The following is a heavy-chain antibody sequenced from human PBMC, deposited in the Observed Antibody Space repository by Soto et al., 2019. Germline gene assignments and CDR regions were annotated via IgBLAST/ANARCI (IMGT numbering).Heavy chain of an antibody. V-gene: IGHV2-70*04. J-gene: IGHJ4*02. CDR1: GFSLSTSGMR. CDR2: IDWDDDK. CDR3: ALQGWGSGWSYYFDY. D-gene: IGHD6-19*01. Sequence: SAPTLVNTTPTLTLTCNFSGFSLSTSGMRVSWIRQPPGKALEWLARIDWDDDKFYSTSLKTRLTISKDTSKNQVVLTMTNMDPVDTATYYCALQGWGSGWSYYFDYWGQGTLVTVSS.